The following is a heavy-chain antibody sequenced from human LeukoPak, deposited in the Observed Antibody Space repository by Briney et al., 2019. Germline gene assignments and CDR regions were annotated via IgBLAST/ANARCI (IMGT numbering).Heavy chain of an antibody. CDR3: ARRTIAAAGGDYFDY. CDR1: GGSISSSSYY. J-gene: IGHJ4*02. CDR2: IYYSGST. Sequence: SETLSLTCTVSGGSISSSSYYWGWIRQPPGKGLEWIGSIYYSGSTYYNPSLKSRVTISVDTSKNQFSLKLSSVTAADTAVYYCARRTIAAAGGDYFDYWGQGTLDTVSS. V-gene: IGHV4-39*01. D-gene: IGHD6-13*01.